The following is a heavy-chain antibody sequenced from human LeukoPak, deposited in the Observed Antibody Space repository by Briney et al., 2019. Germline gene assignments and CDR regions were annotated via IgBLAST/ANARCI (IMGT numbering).Heavy chain of an antibody. CDR2: VKQDGSER. D-gene: IGHD3-22*01. V-gene: IGHV3-7*01. CDR1: GFSMSVYW. CDR3: ARDWGAYYHFFDY. J-gene: IGHJ4*02. Sequence: GGSLRLSCEASGFSMSVYWMSWVRQAPGKGLEWVGNVKQDGSERNYVDSVKGRFTISRDSAKKSLYLQMNSLRAEDTAVYYRARDWGAYYHFFDYWGQGTLVTVSS.